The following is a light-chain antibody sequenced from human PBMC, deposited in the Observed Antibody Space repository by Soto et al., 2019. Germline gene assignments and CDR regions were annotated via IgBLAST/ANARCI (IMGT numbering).Light chain of an antibody. Sequence: VLTQSPATLSVSPGERVTLSCRASQSVSSLLAWYQQKPGQAPRLLIYSTSTRATGIPARFSGSGSGTDFTLTISRLEPEDFAVYYCQQFGGSPWTFGQGTKVDI. CDR1: QSVSSL. V-gene: IGKV3-20*01. J-gene: IGKJ1*01. CDR2: STS. CDR3: QQFGGSPWT.